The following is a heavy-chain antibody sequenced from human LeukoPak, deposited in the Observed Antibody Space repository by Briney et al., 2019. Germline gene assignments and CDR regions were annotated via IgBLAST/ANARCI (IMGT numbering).Heavy chain of an antibody. J-gene: IGHJ4*02. Sequence: GGSLRLSCAASGFTFSSYGMHWVRQAPGKGLEWVAVIWYDGSNKYYADSVKGRFTISRDNSKNTLYLQMNSLRAEDTAVYYCAKGTTVVTQAFFDYWGQGTLATVSS. CDR2: IWYDGSNK. V-gene: IGHV3-33*06. D-gene: IGHD4-23*01. CDR3: AKGTTVVTQAFFDY. CDR1: GFTFSSYG.